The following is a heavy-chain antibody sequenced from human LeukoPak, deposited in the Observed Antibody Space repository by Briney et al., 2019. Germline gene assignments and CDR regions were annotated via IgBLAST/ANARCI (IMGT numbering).Heavy chain of an antibody. V-gene: IGHV4-59*12. Sequence: SETLSLTCTVPGDSISSYYWYWFRQPPGKELEWIACLYYSVVTHYNPSLKSRVTISLDTSKSQFSLRLSSVTAADTAVYYCAREGIVRTYDQWGQGTVVTVSS. CDR1: GDSISSYY. J-gene: IGHJ4*02. CDR2: LYYSVVT. CDR3: AREGIVRTYDQ. D-gene: IGHD2/OR15-2a*01.